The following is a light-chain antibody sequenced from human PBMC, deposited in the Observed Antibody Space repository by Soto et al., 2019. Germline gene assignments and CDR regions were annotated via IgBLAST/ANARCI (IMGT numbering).Light chain of an antibody. CDR1: SSDVGGYNY. CDR3: CSYTDSRTHI. CDR2: EVS. Sequence: QSVLTQPASVSGSPGQSITISCTGTSSDVGGYNYVSWYPQHPGKAPKLIIFEVSYRPSGISNRFSASKSGDTASLTISGLQADEEADYYCCSYTDSRTHIFGSGTKVTVL. V-gene: IGLV2-14*01. J-gene: IGLJ1*01.